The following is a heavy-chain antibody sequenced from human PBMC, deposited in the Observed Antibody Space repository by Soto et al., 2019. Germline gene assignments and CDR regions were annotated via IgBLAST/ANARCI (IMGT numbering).Heavy chain of an antibody. J-gene: IGHJ4*02. CDR1: GYSFTSYD. D-gene: IGHD3-16*01. CDR2: INPYNGNT. Sequence: QVQLVQSGAEVKKPGASVKVSFKTSGYSFTSYDISWVRQAPGQGLEWMGWINPYNGNTNYAQKLQGRVTMTTDTSTNTADMELRSLRSDDTAVYYCARDWFGIDYWGQGTLVTVSS. CDR3: ARDWFGIDY. V-gene: IGHV1-18*01.